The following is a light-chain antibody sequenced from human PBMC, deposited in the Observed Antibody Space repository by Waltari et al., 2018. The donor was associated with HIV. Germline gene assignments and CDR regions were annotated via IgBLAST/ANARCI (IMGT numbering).Light chain of an antibody. Sequence: DTQMTQSHDTLSASVGARVTIVCRANESLISWLAWYQQRPGMRPKLLIYKASVLERGVSARFSGSGSGTNFALTISDLQADDVATYFCQQYKSYPLTFGGGTKVEI. CDR2: KAS. V-gene: IGKV1-5*03. CDR1: ESLISW. J-gene: IGKJ4*01. CDR3: QQYKSYPLT.